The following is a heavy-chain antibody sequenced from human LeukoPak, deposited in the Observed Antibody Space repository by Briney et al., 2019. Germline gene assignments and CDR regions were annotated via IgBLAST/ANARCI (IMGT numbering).Heavy chain of an antibody. CDR1: GGSISSSSYY. D-gene: IGHD6-13*01. J-gene: IGHJ4*02. CDR3: ARTLSVPLSSSLGFDY. V-gene: IGHV4-39*01. Sequence: PSETLSLTCTVSGGSISSSSYYWGWIRQPPGKGLEWIGSIYYSGSTYYNPPLKSRVAISVDTSKNQFSLKLSAVTAADTAVYYCARTLSVPLSSSLGFDYWGQGTLVTVSS. CDR2: IYYSGST.